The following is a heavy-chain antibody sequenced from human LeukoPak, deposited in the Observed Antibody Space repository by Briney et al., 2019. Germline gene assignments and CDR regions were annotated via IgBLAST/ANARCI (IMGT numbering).Heavy chain of an antibody. Sequence: GGSLRLSCAASGFTFSSDWMHWVRQAPGKGLVWVSRINSDGISTSYADSVKGRFTISRDNAKNTLYLQMNSLRAEDTAVYYCARVATTMVRNALDSWGQGALVTVSS. D-gene: IGHD3-10*01. J-gene: IGHJ5*01. V-gene: IGHV3-74*01. CDR1: GFTFSSDW. CDR2: INSDGIST. CDR3: ARVATTMVRNALDS.